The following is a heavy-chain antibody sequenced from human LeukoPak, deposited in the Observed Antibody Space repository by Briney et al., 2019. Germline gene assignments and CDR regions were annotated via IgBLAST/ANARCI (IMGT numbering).Heavy chain of an antibody. D-gene: IGHD1-26*01. J-gene: IGHJ4*02. CDR2: INPNSGGT. Sequence: ASVKVSCKASGYTFTGYYMHWVRQAPGQGLEWMGWINPNSGGTNYAQKFQGRVTMTRDTSISTAYMELSRLRSDDTAVYYCARERGGATNPEDYWGQGTLVTVSS. CDR1: GYTFTGYY. CDR3: ARERGGATNPEDY. V-gene: IGHV1-2*02.